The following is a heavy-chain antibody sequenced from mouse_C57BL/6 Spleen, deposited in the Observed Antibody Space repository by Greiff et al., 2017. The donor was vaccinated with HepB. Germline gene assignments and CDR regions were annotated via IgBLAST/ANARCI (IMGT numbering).Heavy chain of an antibody. J-gene: IGHJ3*01. CDR2: ISSGGSYT. Sequence: EVQLQESGGDLVKPGGSLKLSCAASGFTFSSYGMSWVRQTPDKRLEWVATISSGGSYTYYPDSVKGRFTISRDNAKNTLYLQMSSLKSEDTAMYYCARLQSGTPFAYWGQGTLVTVSA. CDR3: ARLQSGTPFAY. V-gene: IGHV5-6*01. D-gene: IGHD1-3*01. CDR1: GFTFSSYG.